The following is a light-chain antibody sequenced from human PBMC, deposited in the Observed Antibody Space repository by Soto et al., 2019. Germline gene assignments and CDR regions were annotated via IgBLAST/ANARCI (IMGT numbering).Light chain of an antibody. Sequence: QSVLSQPPSVSGAPGQRVTISCTGSSSNIGAGYDVHWYQQLPGAAPTLLIFGIFNRPSGVSERFSGSRSGASASLAIAGLQAEDEADYYCQSYENSLSGSEVFGTGTKV. V-gene: IGLV1-40*01. CDR2: GIF. J-gene: IGLJ1*01. CDR1: SSNIGAGYD. CDR3: QSYENSLSGSEV.